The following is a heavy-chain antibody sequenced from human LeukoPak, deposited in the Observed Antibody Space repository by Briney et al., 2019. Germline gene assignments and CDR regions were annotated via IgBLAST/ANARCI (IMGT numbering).Heavy chain of an antibody. V-gene: IGHV4-39*01. D-gene: IGHD3-22*01. CDR1: GGSIIGSTSY. Sequence: PSETLSLTCTVSGGSIIGSTSYWGWICQPPGKGLDWIGIINYSGSTYYNPSLRSRVTISVDTSKNQFSLKLNSVTASDTAVYYCARGYDYWGQGTLVTVSS. CDR2: INYSGST. CDR3: ARGYDY. J-gene: IGHJ4*02.